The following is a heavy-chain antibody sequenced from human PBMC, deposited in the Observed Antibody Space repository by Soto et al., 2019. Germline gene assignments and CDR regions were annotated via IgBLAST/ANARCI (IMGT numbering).Heavy chain of an antibody. CDR2: ISYGGRNK. CDR1: RFTFSNYG. J-gene: IGHJ6*02. CDR3: AKTLESLGVDYYYYDLDV. Sequence: WGSLRLSSPASRFTFSNYGMHWFRHAPGMGLEWVAVISYGGRNKNYADSVKGRFTISRDDSKNTLYLQMNSLRAEDTAVYYCAKTLESLGVDYYYYDLDVWGQGTTVTVSS. D-gene: IGHD3-3*02. V-gene: IGHV3-30*18.